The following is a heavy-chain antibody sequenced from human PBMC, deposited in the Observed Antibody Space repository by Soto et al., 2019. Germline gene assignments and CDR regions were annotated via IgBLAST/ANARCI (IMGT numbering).Heavy chain of an antibody. D-gene: IGHD6-13*01. CDR1: GGTFSSYA. V-gene: IGHV1-69*13. CDR3: ARVFRSIASAGTGLSGMDV. CDR2: IIPIFGTA. J-gene: IGHJ6*02. Sequence: RASVKVSCKASGGTFSSYAISWVRQAPGQGLEWMGGIIPIFGTANYAKKFQGRVTITADESTSTDYMELRSLRSEETAVYYCARVFRSIASAGTGLSGMDVWGQGTTVTVS.